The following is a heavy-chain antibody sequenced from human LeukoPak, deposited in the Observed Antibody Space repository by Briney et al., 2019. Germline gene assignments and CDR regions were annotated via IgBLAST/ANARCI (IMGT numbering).Heavy chain of an antibody. J-gene: IGHJ5*01. CDR1: GYSFNTYW. D-gene: IGHD1-26*01. Sequence: GESLKISCKGSGYSFNTYWIGWARQVPGKGLEWMGIIYPGDSDTRYSPSLQGRVTISADKSINTAYLQWGSLKASDTALYYCARVGARVPIDSWGQGSLVTVSS. CDR3: ARVGARVPIDS. CDR2: IYPGDSDT. V-gene: IGHV5-51*01.